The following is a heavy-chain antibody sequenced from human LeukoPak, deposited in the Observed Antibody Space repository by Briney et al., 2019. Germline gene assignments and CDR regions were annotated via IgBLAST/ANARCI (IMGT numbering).Heavy chain of an antibody. V-gene: IGHV1-46*01. D-gene: IGHD3-22*01. CDR1: GYTFTSYY. Sequence: ASVKVSCKASGYTFTSYYMHWVRQAPGQGLEWMGMINPSGGSTSYAQKFQGRATMTRDTSTSTVYMELSSLRSEDTAVYYCARGHYYDSSGYYYALSYWGQGTLVTVSS. CDR2: INPSGGST. CDR3: ARGHYYDSSGYYYALSY. J-gene: IGHJ4*02.